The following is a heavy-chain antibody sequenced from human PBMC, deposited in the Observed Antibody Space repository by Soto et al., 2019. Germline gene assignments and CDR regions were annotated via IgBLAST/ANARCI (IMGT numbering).Heavy chain of an antibody. Sequence: SETLSLTCTVSGGSISSYYWSWIRQPPGKGLEWIGYIYYSGSTNYNPSLKSRVTISVDTSKNRFSLKLSSVTAADTAVYYCARGSSGWYGNYYYYMDVWGKGTTVTVSS. CDR2: IYYSGST. CDR1: GGSISSYY. D-gene: IGHD6-19*01. J-gene: IGHJ6*03. CDR3: ARGSSGWYGNYYYYMDV. V-gene: IGHV4-59*01.